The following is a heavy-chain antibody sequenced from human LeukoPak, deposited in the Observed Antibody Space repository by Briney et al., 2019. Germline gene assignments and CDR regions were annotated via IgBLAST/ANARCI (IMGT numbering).Heavy chain of an antibody. J-gene: IGHJ5*02. CDR1: GFTFSSYA. Sequence: GRSLRLSCAASGFTFSSYAMYWVRRAPGKGLEWVAVISYDGSNKYYADSVKGRFTISRDNSKNTLYLQMNSLRAEDTAVYYCARDRRYYYDSSGYQPWFDPWGQGTLVTVSS. D-gene: IGHD3-22*01. CDR2: ISYDGSNK. V-gene: IGHV3-30-3*01. CDR3: ARDRRYYYDSSGYQPWFDP.